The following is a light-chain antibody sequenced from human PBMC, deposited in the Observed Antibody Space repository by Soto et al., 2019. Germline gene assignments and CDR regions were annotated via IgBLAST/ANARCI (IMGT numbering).Light chain of an antibody. Sequence: DIQMTQSPSTLSSSIGDRVTITCRASQTISSWLAWYQQKPGKAPKLLIYEAFNLESGVPSRFSSSGSGTEFTLTIFSLQPDDFATYYCQQYHSYPWTFGQGTKVAIK. V-gene: IGKV1-5*03. J-gene: IGKJ1*01. CDR1: QTISSW. CDR3: QQYHSYPWT. CDR2: EAF.